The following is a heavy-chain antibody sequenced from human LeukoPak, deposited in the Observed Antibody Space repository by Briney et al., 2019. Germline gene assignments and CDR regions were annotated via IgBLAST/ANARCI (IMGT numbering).Heavy chain of an antibody. J-gene: IGHJ4*02. CDR1: GDSIRNYH. Sequence: PSETLSLTCTVSGDSIRNYHWSWIRQPPGKGLDWIGYISYSGSTKYNSSLESRVTISIDTSKNQFSLKLSSVTAADTALYYCARVGRGYHTWGSYSFDHWGQGTLVTVSS. CDR3: ARVGRGYHTWGSYSFDH. D-gene: IGHD3-16*01. CDR2: ISYSGST. V-gene: IGHV4-59*13.